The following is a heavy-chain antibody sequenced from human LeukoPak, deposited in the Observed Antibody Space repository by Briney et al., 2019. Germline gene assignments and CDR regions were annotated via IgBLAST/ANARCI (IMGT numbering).Heavy chain of an antibody. CDR2: IYYSGST. Sequence: SETLSLTCTVSGGSISSGDYYWSWIRQPPGKGLEWIGYIYYSGSTYYNPSLKSRVTISVDTSKNQFSLKLSSVTAADTAVYYCARLSGSYYSFRFDHWGQGTLVTVSS. D-gene: IGHD1-26*01. J-gene: IGHJ4*02. CDR3: ARLSGSYYSFRFDH. CDR1: GGSISSGDYY. V-gene: IGHV4-30-4*08.